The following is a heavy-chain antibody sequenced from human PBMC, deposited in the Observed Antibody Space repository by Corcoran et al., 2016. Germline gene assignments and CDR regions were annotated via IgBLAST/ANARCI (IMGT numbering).Heavy chain of an antibody. Sequence: EVQLVESGGGLVKPGGSLRLSCAASGFTFSNAWMNWVRQAPGKGLEWVSRIKSKTDGGTTDYAAPVKGRFTISRDDSKDTLYLQMNSLKAEDYAGYYFTTDVWWAVMKDYWGQGTLVTVSS. D-gene: IGHD3-16*01. CDR1: GFTFSNAW. CDR2: IKSKTDGGTT. J-gene: IGHJ4*02. CDR3: TTDVWWAVMKDY. V-gene: IGHV3-15*07.